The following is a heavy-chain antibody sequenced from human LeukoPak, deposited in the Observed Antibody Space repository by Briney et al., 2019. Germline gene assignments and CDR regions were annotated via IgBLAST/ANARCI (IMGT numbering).Heavy chain of an antibody. Sequence: GGSLRLSCAASGFTVSSNYMSWVRQAPGKGLEWVSVIYSGGSTYYADSVKGRFTISRDNSKNTLYLQMSSLRAKDTAVYYCAREQTPQRYSYGNHDAFDIWGQGTMVTVSS. CDR1: GFTVSSNY. D-gene: IGHD5-18*01. V-gene: IGHV3-53*01. CDR2: IYSGGST. CDR3: AREQTPQRYSYGNHDAFDI. J-gene: IGHJ3*02.